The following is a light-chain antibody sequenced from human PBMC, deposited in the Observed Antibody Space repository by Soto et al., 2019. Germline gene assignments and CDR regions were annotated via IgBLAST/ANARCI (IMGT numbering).Light chain of an antibody. CDR1: SSDVGGYNY. CDR3: QVWDTSTDHVV. V-gene: IGLV2-14*01. J-gene: IGLJ2*01. Sequence: QSALTQPASVSGSPGQSITLSCTGTSSDVGGYNYVSWYQQHPGKAPKLMIYEVSERPSGIPERFSGSNSGNTATLTISRVEAGDEADYYCQVWDTSTDHVVFGGGTKLTV. CDR2: EVS.